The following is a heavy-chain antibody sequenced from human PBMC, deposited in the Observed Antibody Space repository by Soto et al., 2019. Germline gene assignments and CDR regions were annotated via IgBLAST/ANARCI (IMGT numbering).Heavy chain of an antibody. J-gene: IGHJ6*02. Sequence: SLKVSCKASGGTFSSYAISWVRQAPGQGLEWMGGIIPIFGTANYAQKLQGRVTITADESTSTAYMELSSLRSEDTAVYYCGWGVPELLGLGGIDVWGEGTTVTVS. D-gene: IGHD1-7*01. CDR3: GWGVPELLGLGGIDV. V-gene: IGHV1-69*13. CDR2: IIPIFGTA. CDR1: GGTFSSYA.